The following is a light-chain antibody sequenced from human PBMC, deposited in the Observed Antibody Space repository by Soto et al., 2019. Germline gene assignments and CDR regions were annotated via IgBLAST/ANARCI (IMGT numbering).Light chain of an antibody. Sequence: DIQMTQSPSTLSASVGDRVTITCRASQSINNLLAWYQQKPGKAPKLLIYKASGLESGVPSRFSGNGSGTEFTLTISSLQPDDFATYYCQQYYSYSPFGGGTKVEIK. CDR2: KAS. V-gene: IGKV1-5*03. CDR3: QQYYSYSP. J-gene: IGKJ4*02. CDR1: QSINNL.